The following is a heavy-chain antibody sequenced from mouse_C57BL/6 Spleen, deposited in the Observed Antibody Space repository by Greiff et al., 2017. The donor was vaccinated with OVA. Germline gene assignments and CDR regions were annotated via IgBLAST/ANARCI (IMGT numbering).Heavy chain of an antibody. CDR2: IDPSDSET. J-gene: IGHJ1*03. V-gene: IGHV1-52*01. CDR3: ARQGYFDV. Sequence: QVQLQQPGAELVRPGSSVKLSCKASGYTFTSYWMHWVKQRPIQGLEWIGNIDPSDSETHSNQKFKDKATLTVDKSSSTAYMQLSSLTSEDSAVYYCARQGYFDVWGTGTTVTVSS. CDR1: GYTFTSYW.